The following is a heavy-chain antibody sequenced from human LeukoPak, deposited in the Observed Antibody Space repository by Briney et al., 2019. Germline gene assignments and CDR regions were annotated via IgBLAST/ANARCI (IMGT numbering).Heavy chain of an antibody. CDR1: GFTFSSYA. V-gene: IGHV3-7*01. Sequence: GRSLRLSCAASGFTFSSYAMHWVRQAPGKGLEWVANIKQDGSDKYYVDSVKGRFTISRDNAKNSLYLQMNSLRAEDTAVYYCASPNYYGSGPFDLWGRGTLVSVSS. D-gene: IGHD3-10*01. CDR3: ASPNYYGSGPFDL. CDR2: IKQDGSDK. J-gene: IGHJ2*01.